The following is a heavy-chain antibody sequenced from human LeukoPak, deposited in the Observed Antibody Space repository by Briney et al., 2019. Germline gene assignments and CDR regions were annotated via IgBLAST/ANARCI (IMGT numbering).Heavy chain of an antibody. CDR3: ARDKYSWYGNWFDP. D-gene: IGHD6-13*01. Sequence: PGGSLILSCAAHGFPFSSYRMTWVRRTRGRGLGWVPPISSSSSYIYYADSMKGRFTISRDNAKNSLYLQMNSLRAEDTAVYYCARDKYSWYGNWFDPWGQGTLVTVSS. V-gene: IGHV3-21*01. J-gene: IGHJ5*02. CDR1: GFPFSSYR. CDR2: ISSSSSYI.